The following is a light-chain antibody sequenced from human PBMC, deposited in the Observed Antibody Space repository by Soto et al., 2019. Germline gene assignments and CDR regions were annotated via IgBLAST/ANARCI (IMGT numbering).Light chain of an antibody. CDR2: KAS. CDR1: QSINNW. V-gene: IGKV1-5*03. CDR3: QQYESFPRT. Sequence: DIQMTQSPSTLSASVGDRVTITCRASQSINNWLAWYQQKPGKAPKLCIFKASTLESGVPPRFSGSGSGTEFPLSISSLQPDDFATYFCQQYESFPRTFGQGTKVEIK. J-gene: IGKJ1*01.